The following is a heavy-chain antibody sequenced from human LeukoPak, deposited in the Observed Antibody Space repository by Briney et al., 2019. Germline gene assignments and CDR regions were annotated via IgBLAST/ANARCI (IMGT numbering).Heavy chain of an antibody. CDR1: GFTFSRYS. CDR3: ARVIEDSGSYFCDY. Sequence: KSGGSLRLSCAASGFTFSRYSMNWVRQAPGKGLEWVSSISTVSRYIYYADSVKGRFPISRDNAKSLLYLQMNNLRAEDTAVYYCARVIEDSGSYFCDYWGQGTLVTVSS. D-gene: IGHD1-26*01. J-gene: IGHJ4*02. V-gene: IGHV3-21*06. CDR2: ISTVSRYI.